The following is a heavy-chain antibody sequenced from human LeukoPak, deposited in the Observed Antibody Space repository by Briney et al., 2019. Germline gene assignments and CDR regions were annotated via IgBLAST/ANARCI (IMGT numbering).Heavy chain of an antibody. CDR3: ARVRYDFWSGYYPGAYDAFDI. CDR1: GFTFSDYY. D-gene: IGHD3-3*01. Sequence: GGSLRLSCAASGFTFSDYYMSWIRQAPGKGLGWVSYISSSGSTIYYADSVKGRFTISRDNAKNSLYLQMNSLRAEDTAAYYCARVRYDFWSGYYPGAYDAFDIWGQGTMVTVSS. V-gene: IGHV3-11*01. J-gene: IGHJ3*02. CDR2: ISSSGSTI.